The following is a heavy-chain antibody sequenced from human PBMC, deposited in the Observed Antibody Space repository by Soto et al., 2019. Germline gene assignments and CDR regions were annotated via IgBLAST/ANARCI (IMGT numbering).Heavy chain of an antibody. J-gene: IGHJ3*02. V-gene: IGHV1-69*04. Sequence: SVKVSCKDSGGTFSSYSISWVRQAPGQGLEWMGRIIPMLGIANYAQKFQGRVTITADKSTSTAYMELSSLRSEDTAVYYCARDLYYYASGSPAFDIWGQGTVVS. CDR3: ARDLYYYASGSPAFDI. CDR2: IIPMLGIA. CDR1: GGTFSSYS. D-gene: IGHD3-10*01.